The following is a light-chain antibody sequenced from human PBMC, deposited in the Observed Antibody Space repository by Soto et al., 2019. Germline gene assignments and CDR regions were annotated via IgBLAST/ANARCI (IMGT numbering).Light chain of an antibody. Sequence: DIQMTQSPSTLSASVGDRVTITCRASQSISSWLAWYQQKPGRAPKLLIYQASSSEIGVPSRFSGSGSGTEFTLTISSLQPDDFATYYCQYYKESSTFGQGTTLEIK. CDR2: QAS. V-gene: IGKV1-5*03. CDR1: QSISSW. J-gene: IGKJ1*01. CDR3: QYYKESST.